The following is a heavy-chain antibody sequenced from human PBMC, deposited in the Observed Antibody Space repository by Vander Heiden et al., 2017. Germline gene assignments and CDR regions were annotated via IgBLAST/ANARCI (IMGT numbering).Heavy chain of an antibody. CDR2: IDPYSGGT. J-gene: IGHJ4*02. CDR3: ARGLYCSSTSCYTY. V-gene: IGHV1-2*02. D-gene: IGHD2-2*02. CDR1: GYTFTAYY. Sequence: QVQLVQSGAEVKKPGASVKVSCKASGYTFTAYYIHWVRQAPGQGLEWMGWIDPYSGGTNLAQKFQGRVTMTRDTSISTAYMELSSLRSDDTAMFYCARGLYCSSTSCYTYWGQGTLVTVSS.